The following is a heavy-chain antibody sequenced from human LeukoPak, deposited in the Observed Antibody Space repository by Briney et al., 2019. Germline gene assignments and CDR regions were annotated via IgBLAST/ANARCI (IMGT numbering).Heavy chain of an antibody. Sequence: SVTLSLTCTVSGGSISSSFYYWGWLRQPPGKGLEWIGSISYSGSTHYNPSLKTRVTISVDTSKNVFSLEVNSLTAADTAVYYCARPSRSGWYVDPWGQGTLVTVSS. V-gene: IGHV4-39*01. CDR1: GGSISSSFYY. D-gene: IGHD6-13*01. CDR3: ARPSRSGWYVDP. CDR2: ISYSGST. J-gene: IGHJ5*02.